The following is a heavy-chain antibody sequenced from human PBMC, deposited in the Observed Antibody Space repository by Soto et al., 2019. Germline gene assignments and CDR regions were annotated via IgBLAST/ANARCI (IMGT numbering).Heavy chain of an antibody. Sequence: EVQLVESGGGLVQPGGSLRLSCAASGFSFSSYDIQWVRQAAGKGLEWVSAIGTAGDTHYSGSVKGRFTISRDNAKDFSYLQTNSLRVEDTAVYYCARDPSGWGLDVW. D-gene: IGHD2-15*01. CDR2: IGTAGDT. V-gene: IGHV3-13*01. J-gene: IGHJ6*01. CDR3: ARDPSGWGLDV. CDR1: GFSFSSYD.